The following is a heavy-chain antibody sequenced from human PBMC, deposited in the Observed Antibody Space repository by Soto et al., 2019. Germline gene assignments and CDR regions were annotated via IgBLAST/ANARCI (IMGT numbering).Heavy chain of an antibody. Sequence: ASVKVSCKASGYTFTSYYMHWVRQAPGQGLEWMGIINPSGGSTSYAQKFQGRVTMTRDTSTSTVYMELSSLRSEDTAVYYCSFVSNRNYPFASWGQRTLVTASS. D-gene: IGHD1-7*01. CDR1: GYTFTSYY. J-gene: IGHJ5*01. V-gene: IGHV1-46*03. CDR3: SFVSNRNYPFAS. CDR2: INPSGGST.